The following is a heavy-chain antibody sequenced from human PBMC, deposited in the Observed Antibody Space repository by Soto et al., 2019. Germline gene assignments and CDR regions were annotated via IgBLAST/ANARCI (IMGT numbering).Heavy chain of an antibody. Sequence: QVQLVQSGAELKKPGASVKVSCKASGYTFSNYDMNWVRQATGQGPEWIGWVNPNNGDTGYAQKFQGRVTLTTDISTTAAYMELTSLRSEAPAIYYCAKVSRKGSAIDFDYWGQGTLITVSS. J-gene: IGHJ4*02. CDR2: VNPNNGDT. D-gene: IGHD3-10*01. CDR1: GYTFSNYD. CDR3: AKVSRKGSAIDFDY. V-gene: IGHV1-8*01.